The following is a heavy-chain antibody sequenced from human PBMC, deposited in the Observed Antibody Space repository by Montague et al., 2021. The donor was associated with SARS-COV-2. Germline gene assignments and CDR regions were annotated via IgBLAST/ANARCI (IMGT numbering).Heavy chain of an antibody. J-gene: IGHJ6*03. V-gene: IGHV4-61*02. Sequence: TLSLTCTVSGDSITSKTHYWDWFRQPAGKGLEWIGRLLTSGATNFNPSLKSRLTISRDTSKNEFYLKLSSVTAADTAVYYCARDSPHFDFWRGHYGDKYYMDIWGKGTTVTVS. CDR3: ARDSPHFDFWRGHYGDKYYMDI. D-gene: IGHD3-3*01. CDR1: GDSITSKTHY. CDR2: LLTSGAT.